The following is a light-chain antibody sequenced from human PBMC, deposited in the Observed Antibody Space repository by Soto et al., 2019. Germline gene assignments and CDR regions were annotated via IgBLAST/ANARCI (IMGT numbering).Light chain of an antibody. J-gene: IGLJ1*01. V-gene: IGLV2-14*01. CDR1: TSDVGLYNY. CDR2: DVT. Sequence: QSVLTQPASVSGSPGQSITISCAGTTSDVGLYNYVSWYQLHPGKAPKVMIYDVTNRPSGVSNRFSGSKSGSTASLNISGLQAEDEADYYCFSYRSNTTHVFGTGTKVTVL. CDR3: FSYRSNTTHV.